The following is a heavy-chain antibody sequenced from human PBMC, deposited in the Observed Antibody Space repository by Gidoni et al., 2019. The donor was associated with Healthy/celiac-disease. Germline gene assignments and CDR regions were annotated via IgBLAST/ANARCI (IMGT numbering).Heavy chain of an antibody. Sequence: EVQLVQSGAEGKTPGASLKISWKGSGYSFTSYWTGWVRQMPGKGLEWLGIIYPGDSDTRYSPSFQGQVTISADKSISTAYLQWGRLKASDTAMYYCARGRASGSYPFDYWGQGTLVTVSS. V-gene: IGHV5-51*01. D-gene: IGHD1-26*01. CDR2: IYPGDSDT. CDR3: ARGRASGSYPFDY. CDR1: GYSFTSYW. J-gene: IGHJ4*02.